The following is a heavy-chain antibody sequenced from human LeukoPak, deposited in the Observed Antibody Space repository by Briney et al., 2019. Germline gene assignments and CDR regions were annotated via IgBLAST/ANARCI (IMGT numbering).Heavy chain of an antibody. V-gene: IGHV4-39*07. CDR2: IYYSGST. Sequence: SETLSLTCTVSGGSISSSSYYWGWIRQPPGKGLEWIGSIYYSGSTYYNPSLKSRVTISVDTSKNQFSLKLSSVTAADTAVYYCARGEYCTNGVCYVIGWFDPWGQGTLVTVSS. D-gene: IGHD2-8*01. CDR1: GGSISSSSYY. J-gene: IGHJ5*02. CDR3: ARGEYCTNGVCYVIGWFDP.